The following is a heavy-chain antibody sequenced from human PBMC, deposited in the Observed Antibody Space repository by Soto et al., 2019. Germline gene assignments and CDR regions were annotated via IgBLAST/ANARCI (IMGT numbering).Heavy chain of an antibody. CDR1: GGSMSSYH. Sequence: XETLSLTCVVSGGSMSSYHWSWIRQTPGKEMEGVAEVDENASSRYNPSMQVRVTLALDTPKNQLSLGLTSATAADTAIYYSSRDRRASNFLHHWFELWAQPILVTVTS. V-gene: IGHV4-34*01. D-gene: IGHD3-16*02. CDR3: SRDRRASNFLHHWFEL. J-gene: IGHJ5*02. CDR2: VDENASS.